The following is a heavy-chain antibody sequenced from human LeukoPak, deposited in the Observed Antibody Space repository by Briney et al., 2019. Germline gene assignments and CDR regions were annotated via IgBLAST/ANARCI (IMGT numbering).Heavy chain of an antibody. J-gene: IGHJ3*02. CDR3: ARELKEVTTSRSLFFDM. CDR2: IIPIFGTA. D-gene: IGHD2-21*02. V-gene: IGHV1-69*06. CDR1: GGTFISYA. Sequence: ASVKVSCKASGGTFISYAISWVRQAPGQGLEWMGGIIPIFGTANYAQKFQGGVTITADKSTSTAYMELSSLRSEDTAVYYCARELKEVTTSRSLFFDMWGQGTMVTVSS.